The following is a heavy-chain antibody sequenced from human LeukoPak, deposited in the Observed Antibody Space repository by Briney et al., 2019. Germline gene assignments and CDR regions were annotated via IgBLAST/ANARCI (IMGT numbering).Heavy chain of an antibody. CDR2: IYTSGST. CDR1: GGSISSYY. CDR3: ARSAGGGSYYSFDP. D-gene: IGHD1-26*01. J-gene: IGHJ5*02. V-gene: IGHV4-4*07. Sequence: SETLSLTCTVSGGSISSYYWNWIRQPAGKGLEWIGRIYTSGSTNYNPSLKSRVTMSVDTSKNQFSLKLSSVTAADTAVYYCARSAGGGSYYSFDPWGQGTLVTASS.